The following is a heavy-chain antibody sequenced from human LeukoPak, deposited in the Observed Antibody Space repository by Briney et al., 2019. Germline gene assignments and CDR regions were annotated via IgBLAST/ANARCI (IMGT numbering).Heavy chain of an antibody. CDR1: GFTFRSYA. Sequence: GGSLRLSCVASGFTFRSYAMSWVRQAPGKGLEWVSGISGSGGTTYYAASVKGRFTISRDNSKNTLYLQMNSLRAEDTAVYYCAKTGSKSGDRNPDFDCWGQGTLVTVSS. CDR3: AKTGSKSGDRNPDFDC. D-gene: IGHD1-26*01. J-gene: IGHJ4*02. CDR2: ISGSGGTT. V-gene: IGHV3-23*01.